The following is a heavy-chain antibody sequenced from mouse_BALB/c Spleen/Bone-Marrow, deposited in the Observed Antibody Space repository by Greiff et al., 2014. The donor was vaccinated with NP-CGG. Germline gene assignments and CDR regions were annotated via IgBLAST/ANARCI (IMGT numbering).Heavy chain of an antibody. Sequence: QVQLQQSXAELVRPGASVTLSCKASGYTFTDYEMHWVKQTPVHGLEWIGAIDPETGGTAYNQKFKGKATLTADKSSSTAYMELRSLTSEDSAVYYCRAYYRYDGYAMDYWGQGTSVTVSS. CDR2: IDPETGGT. V-gene: IGHV1-15*01. D-gene: IGHD2-14*01. J-gene: IGHJ4*01. CDR1: GYTFTDYE. CDR3: RAYYRYDGYAMDY.